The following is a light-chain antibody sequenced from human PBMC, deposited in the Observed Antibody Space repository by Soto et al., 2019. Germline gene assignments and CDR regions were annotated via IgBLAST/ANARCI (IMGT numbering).Light chain of an antibody. V-gene: IGKV1-9*01. Sequence: DIQLTQSPSFLSASVGDRVTINCRASQGISSYLAWYQQKPGKAPKLLIYAASTLQSGVPSRFSGSGSGTEFTLTISSLQPEDFATYYCQQLNSYPPVFGPGTKVDIK. J-gene: IGKJ3*01. CDR1: QGISSY. CDR2: AAS. CDR3: QQLNSYPPV.